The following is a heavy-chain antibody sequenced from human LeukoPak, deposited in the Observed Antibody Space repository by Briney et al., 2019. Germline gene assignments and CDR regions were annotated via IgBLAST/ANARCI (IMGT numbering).Heavy chain of an antibody. J-gene: IGHJ4*02. D-gene: IGHD4/OR15-4a*01. V-gene: IGHV3-53*01. CDR2: IYSDNT. CDR3: ARRAGAYSHPYDY. Sequence: GGSLRLSCAASGFTFDDYAMHWVRQAPGKGLEWVSFIYSDNTHYSDSVKGRFTISRDNSKNTLYLQMNSLRAEDTAVYYCARRAGAYSHPYDYWGQGTLVTVSS. CDR1: GFTFDDYA.